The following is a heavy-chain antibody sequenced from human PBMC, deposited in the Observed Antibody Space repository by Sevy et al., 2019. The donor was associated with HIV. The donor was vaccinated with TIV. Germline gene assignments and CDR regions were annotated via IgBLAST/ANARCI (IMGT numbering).Heavy chain of an antibody. CDR1: GLTLTTTG. V-gene: IGHV3-23*01. D-gene: IGHD3-16*01. CDR3: AGGDTTMITDLDY. J-gene: IGHJ4*02. CDR2: VTSDGTT. Sequence: GGSLRLSCAASGLTLTTTGMSWVRQAPGKGLEWVAGVTSDGTTYYADSVRDRFTVSRDNPKNTLYLQLNSLRADDTAVFYWAGGDTTMITDLDYWGQGTLVTVSS.